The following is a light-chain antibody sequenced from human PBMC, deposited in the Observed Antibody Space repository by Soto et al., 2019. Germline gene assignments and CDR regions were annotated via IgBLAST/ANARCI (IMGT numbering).Light chain of an antibody. J-gene: IGKJ2*01. CDR1: QSVSSN. CDR2: GAS. Sequence: EIVMTQSPATLSVSPGERATLSCRASQSVSSNLAWYQQKPGQAPRLLIYGASTRATGIPARFSGSGSGTEFTLTISSLQSEDFAVYYCQQYNNFDTSGQGTKLEIK. V-gene: IGKV3-15*01. CDR3: QQYNNFDT.